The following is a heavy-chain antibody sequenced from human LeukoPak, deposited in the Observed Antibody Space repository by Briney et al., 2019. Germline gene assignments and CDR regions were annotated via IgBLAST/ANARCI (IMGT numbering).Heavy chain of an antibody. V-gene: IGHV4-59*01. Sequence: SETLSLTCTVSGGSISSYYWSWIRQPPGKGLEWIGYIYYSESTNYNPSLKSRVTISVDTSKNQFSLKLSSVTAADTAVYYCARDPYYYDSSGYQSPDGAFDIWGQGTMVTVSS. J-gene: IGHJ3*02. CDR1: GGSISSYY. CDR2: IYYSEST. CDR3: ARDPYYYDSSGYQSPDGAFDI. D-gene: IGHD3-22*01.